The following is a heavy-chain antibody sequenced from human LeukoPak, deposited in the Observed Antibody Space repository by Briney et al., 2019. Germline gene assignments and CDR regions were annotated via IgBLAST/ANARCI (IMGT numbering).Heavy chain of an antibody. D-gene: IGHD6-19*01. J-gene: IGHJ4*02. CDR2: ISGSGGST. V-gene: IGHV3-23*01. CDR1: GFTFSSYN. Sequence: GGSLRLSCAASGFTFSSYNMNWVRQAPGKGLEWVSAISGSGGSTYYADSVKGRFTISRDNSKNTLYLQMNSLRAEDTAVYYCAKEGQWLSHGGFDYWGQGTLVTVSS. CDR3: AKEGQWLSHGGFDY.